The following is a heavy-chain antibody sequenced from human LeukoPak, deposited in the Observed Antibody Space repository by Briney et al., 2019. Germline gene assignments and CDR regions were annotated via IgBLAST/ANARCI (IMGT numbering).Heavy chain of an antibody. Sequence: GGSLRPSCAASGFTFSSYSMNWVRQAPGKGLEWVSSISSSSSYIYCADSVKGRFTISRDNAKNSLYLQMNSLRAEDTAVYYCARGIAGSFDYWGQGTLVTVSS. CDR1: GFTFSSYS. J-gene: IGHJ4*02. CDR2: ISSSSSYI. V-gene: IGHV3-21*01. CDR3: ARGIAGSFDY. D-gene: IGHD6-13*01.